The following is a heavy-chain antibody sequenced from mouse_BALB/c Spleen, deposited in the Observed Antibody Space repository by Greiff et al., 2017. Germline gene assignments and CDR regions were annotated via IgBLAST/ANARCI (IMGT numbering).Heavy chain of an antibody. D-gene: IGHD2-14*01. CDR3: ARGGRYDYFDY. J-gene: IGHJ2*01. CDR2: IWAGGST. V-gene: IGHV2-9*02. CDR1: GFSLTSYG. Sequence: VKLMESGPGLVAPSQSLSITCTVSGFSLTSYGVHWVRQPPGKGLEWLGVIWAGGSTNYNSALMSRLSISKDNSKSQVFLKMNSLQTDYTAMYYCARGGRYDYFDYWGQGTTLTVSS.